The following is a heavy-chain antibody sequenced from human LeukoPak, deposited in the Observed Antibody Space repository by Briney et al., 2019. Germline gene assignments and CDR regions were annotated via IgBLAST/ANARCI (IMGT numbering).Heavy chain of an antibody. J-gene: IGHJ5*02. CDR1: GGSISSYY. CDR2: IYCSGST. V-gene: IGHV4-59*01. Sequence: PADTLSLTCTVSGGSISSYYARWIRLPPEEGLEWGGYIYCSGSTNYNPSLKGRVTISVDTSKNQFSLKLSSVTAADTAVYYCARDVLWFGNNWFDPWGQGTLVTVSS. CDR3: ARDVLWFGNNWFDP. D-gene: IGHD3-10*01.